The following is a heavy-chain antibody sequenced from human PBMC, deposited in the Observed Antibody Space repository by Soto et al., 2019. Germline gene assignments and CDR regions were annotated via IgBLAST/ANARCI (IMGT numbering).Heavy chain of an antibody. CDR2: IHYSGTT. CDR3: AAGEASSRNLAPYYIDF. D-gene: IGHD6-13*01. V-gene: IGHV4-59*01. CDR1: GGSMRNYF. J-gene: IGHJ4*02. Sequence: SETLSLTCTVSGGSMRNYFWTWIRQPPGKGLEWIGYIHYSGTTSFFPSYNPSLRSRVTISEDTSKNQFSLKLLSVTTADTAVYFCAAGEASSRNLAPYYIDFWGQGTLVTVSS.